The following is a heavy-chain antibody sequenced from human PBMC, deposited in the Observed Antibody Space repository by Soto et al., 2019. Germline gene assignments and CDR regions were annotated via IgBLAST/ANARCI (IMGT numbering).Heavy chain of an antibody. Sequence: GGSLRLSCAASGFTFDDYAMHWVRQAPGKGLEWVSGISWNSGSIGYADSVKGRFTISRDNAKNSLYLQMNSLRAEDTALYYCAKDMVRYSSGWCYDYWGQGTLVTVSP. D-gene: IGHD6-19*01. CDR2: ISWNSGSI. J-gene: IGHJ4*02. V-gene: IGHV3-9*01. CDR1: GFTFDDYA. CDR3: AKDMVRYSSGWCYDY.